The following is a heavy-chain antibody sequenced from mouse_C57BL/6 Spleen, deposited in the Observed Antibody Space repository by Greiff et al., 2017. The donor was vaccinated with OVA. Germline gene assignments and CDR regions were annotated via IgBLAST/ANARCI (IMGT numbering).Heavy chain of an antibody. V-gene: IGHV1-15*01. Sequence: LQESGAELVRPGASVTLSCKASGYTFTDYEMHWVKQTPVHGLEWIGAIDPETGGTAYNQKFKGKAILTADKSSSTAYMELRSLTSEDSAVYYCTRRWDGVDYWGKGTTLTVSS. CDR2: IDPETGGT. D-gene: IGHD4-1*01. CDR3: TRRWDGVDY. J-gene: IGHJ2*01. CDR1: GYTFTDYE.